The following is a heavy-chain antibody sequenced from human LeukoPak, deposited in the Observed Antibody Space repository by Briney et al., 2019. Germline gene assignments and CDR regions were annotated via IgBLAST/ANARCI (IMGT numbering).Heavy chain of an antibody. J-gene: IGHJ4*02. CDR2: ISGSGGST. V-gene: IGHV3-23*01. CDR1: GFTFSSYA. D-gene: IGHD3-10*01. Sequence: GGSLRLSCAASGFTFSSYAMSWVRQAPGKGLEWVSAISGSGGSTYYADSVKGRFTISRDDSKNTLYLQMNSLRAEDTAVYYCAKDPAFEFGELYSDYWGQGTLVTVSS. CDR3: AKDPAFEFGELYSDY.